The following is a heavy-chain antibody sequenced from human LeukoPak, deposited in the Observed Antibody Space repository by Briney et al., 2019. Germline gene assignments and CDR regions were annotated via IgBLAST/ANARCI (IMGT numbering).Heavy chain of an antibody. CDR3: AREVDTAMFDY. J-gene: IGHJ4*02. V-gene: IGHV4-61*02. Sequence: SETLSLTCTVSGGSISSGSYYWRWIRQPAGKGLEWIGRIYTSGSTNYNPSLKSRVTISVDTSKNQFSLKLSSVTAADTAVYYCAREVDTAMFDYWGQGTLVTVSS. CDR2: IYTSGST. D-gene: IGHD5-18*01. CDR1: GGSISSGSYY.